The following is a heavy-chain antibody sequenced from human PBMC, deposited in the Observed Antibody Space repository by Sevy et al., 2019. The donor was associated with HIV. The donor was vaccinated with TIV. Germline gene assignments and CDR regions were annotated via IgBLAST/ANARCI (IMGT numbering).Heavy chain of an antibody. D-gene: IGHD3-10*01. CDR1: GFTFSSYA. CDR2: ISGSGGST. CDR3: AKDTVGSRVRGVIPYYFDY. Sequence: GGSLRLSCAASGFTFSSYAMSWVRHAPGKGLEWVSAISGSGGSTYYADSVKGRFTISRDNSKNTLYLQMNSLRAEDTAVYYCAKDTVGSRVRGVIPYYFDYWGQGTLVTVSS. J-gene: IGHJ4*02. V-gene: IGHV3-23*01.